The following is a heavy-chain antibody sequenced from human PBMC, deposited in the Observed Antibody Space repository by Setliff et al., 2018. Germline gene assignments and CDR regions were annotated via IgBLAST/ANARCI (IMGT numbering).Heavy chain of an antibody. CDR3: ARGRMRGSCSGPSCTYDPFDI. Sequence: PSETLSLTCAVYGGSFSTYFWSWIRQPPGKGLEWIGEISHSGSASYNPSLKSRVTMSVDTSKNQFSLILRSVTAADTAVYYCARGRMRGSCSGPSCTYDPFDIWGQGTQVTVSS. V-gene: IGHV4-34*01. D-gene: IGHD2-2*01. J-gene: IGHJ3*02. CDR2: ISHSGSA. CDR1: GGSFSTYF.